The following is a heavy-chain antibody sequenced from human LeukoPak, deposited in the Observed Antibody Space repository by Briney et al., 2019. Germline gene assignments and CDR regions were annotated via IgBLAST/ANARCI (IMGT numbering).Heavy chain of an antibody. Sequence: GGSLRLSCAASGFTFSSYGMHWVRQAPGKGLEWVAFIRYDGSNKYYADSVKGRFTISRDNSKNTLYLQMNSLRAEDTAVYYCARVDRDFWSGYNAEYFDYWGQGTLVTVSS. CDR2: IRYDGSNK. CDR1: GFTFSSYG. V-gene: IGHV3-30*02. J-gene: IGHJ4*02. CDR3: ARVDRDFWSGYNAEYFDY. D-gene: IGHD3-3*01.